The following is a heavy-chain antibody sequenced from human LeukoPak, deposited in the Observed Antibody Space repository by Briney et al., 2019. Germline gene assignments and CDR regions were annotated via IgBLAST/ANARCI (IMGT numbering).Heavy chain of an antibody. CDR1: GYSISNGYC. D-gene: IGHD4-17*01. CDR3: ASYGDYFWFDP. J-gene: IGHJ5*02. V-gene: IGHV4-38-2*02. Sequence: SETLSLTCTVSGYSISNGYCWGWIRQPPGKGLEWIGEINHSGSTNYNPSLKSRVTISVDTSKNQFSLKLSSVTAADTAVYYCASYGDYFWFDPWGQGTLVTVSS. CDR2: INHSGST.